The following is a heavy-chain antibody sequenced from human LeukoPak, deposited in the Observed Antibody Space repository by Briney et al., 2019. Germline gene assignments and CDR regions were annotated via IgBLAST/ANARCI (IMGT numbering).Heavy chain of an antibody. Sequence: GRSLRLSCAASGFTFSSYGMHWVRQAPGKGLEWVAVISYDGSNKYYADSVKGRFTISRDNSKNTLYLQMNSLRAEDTAVYYCARDNYYDSSGRFDYWGQGTLVTVSS. J-gene: IGHJ4*02. V-gene: IGHV3-30*03. CDR3: ARDNYYDSSGRFDY. D-gene: IGHD3-22*01. CDR2: ISYDGSNK. CDR1: GFTFSSYG.